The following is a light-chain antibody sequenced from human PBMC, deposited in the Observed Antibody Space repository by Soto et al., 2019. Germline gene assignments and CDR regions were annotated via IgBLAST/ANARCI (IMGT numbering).Light chain of an antibody. J-gene: IGKJ4*01. CDR2: GAL. V-gene: IGKV3-20*01. CDR1: QTVSSRF. Sequence: ESELSQSPGTVSLSPGERATLPCRASQTVSSRFLAWYQQKPGQAPRLLIYGALSRATGIPDRFSGSGSGTDFTLTISRLEPEDFALYYCQQYDTSPLTFGGGTKVDI. CDR3: QQYDTSPLT.